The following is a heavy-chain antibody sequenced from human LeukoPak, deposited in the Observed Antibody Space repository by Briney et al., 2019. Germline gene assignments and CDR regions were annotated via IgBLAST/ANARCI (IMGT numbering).Heavy chain of an antibody. CDR1: GFTFSSHG. D-gene: IGHD5-18*01. V-gene: IGHV3-64*01. CDR3: ARGNKGYSYGSDI. Sequence: PGGSLRLSCAASGFTFSSHGMHWVRQAPGKGLEYVAAINGNGGSTYYANSVEGRFTNSRDNSKNTLYLQMGSLRPEDMAVYYCARGNKGYSYGSDIWGQGTMVTVSS. CDR2: INGNGGST. J-gene: IGHJ3*02.